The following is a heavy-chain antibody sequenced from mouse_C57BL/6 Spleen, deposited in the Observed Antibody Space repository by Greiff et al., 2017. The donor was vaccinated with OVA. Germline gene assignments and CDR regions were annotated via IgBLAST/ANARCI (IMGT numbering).Heavy chain of an antibody. CDR2: IWSDGST. Sequence: QVQLKESGPGLVAPSQSLSITCTVSGFSLTSYGVHWVRQPPGKGLEWLVVIWSDGSTTYNSALKSKLSISKDNSKSQVFLKMNSLQTDDTAMYYCARHKGYYGSGAMDYWGQGTSVTVSS. CDR3: ARHKGYYGSGAMDY. D-gene: IGHD1-1*01. V-gene: IGHV2-6-1*01. J-gene: IGHJ4*01. CDR1: GFSLTSYG.